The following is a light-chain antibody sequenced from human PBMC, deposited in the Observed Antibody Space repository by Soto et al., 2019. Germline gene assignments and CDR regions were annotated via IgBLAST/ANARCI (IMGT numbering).Light chain of an antibody. CDR2: NVN. Sequence: QYALTQPRSVSVYRGQSVTISCAGTSSDIGGYNYVSWYQQHPGKAPKLMIYNVNKRPSGVPDRFSGSKSGNTASLTISGLQAEDEADYYCCSYAGSYTLVFGGGTKLTVL. CDR1: SSDIGGYNY. CDR3: CSYAGSYTLV. V-gene: IGLV2-11*01. J-gene: IGLJ3*02.